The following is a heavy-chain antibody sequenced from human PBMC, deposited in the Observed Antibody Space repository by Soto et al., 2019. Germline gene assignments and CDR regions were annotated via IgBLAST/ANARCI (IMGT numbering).Heavy chain of an antibody. CDR2: IYYSGST. V-gene: IGHV4-39*01. Sequence: QLQLQESGPGLVKPSETLSLTCTVSGGSISTSSYYWGWIRQPPGKGLEWIGSIYYSGSTYYNPSLKGRVTISVDTSKSQFSLKLSSVTAADTAVYYCARDYDSSGDYWGQGTLVTVSS. D-gene: IGHD3-22*01. CDR1: GGSISTSSYY. J-gene: IGHJ4*02. CDR3: ARDYDSSGDY.